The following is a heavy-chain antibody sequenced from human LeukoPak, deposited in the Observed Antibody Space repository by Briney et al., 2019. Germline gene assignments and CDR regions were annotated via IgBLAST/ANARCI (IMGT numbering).Heavy chain of an antibody. V-gene: IGHV1-18*01. Sequence: GASVKVSRNSSGYTFTNYGITWVRQPPGQGLEWMGWISPYNGNTNYAQKFQGRVTMTTDTSTSTAYMELRSLRSDDTAVYYCARGSRRLGELTEPHDYWGERKLVTVSS. D-gene: IGHD3-16*01. J-gene: IGHJ4*02. CDR2: ISPYNGNT. CDR3: ARGSRRLGELTEPHDY. CDR1: GYTFTNYG.